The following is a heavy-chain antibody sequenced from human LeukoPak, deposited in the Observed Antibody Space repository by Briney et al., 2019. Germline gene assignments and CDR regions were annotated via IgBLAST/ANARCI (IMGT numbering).Heavy chain of an antibody. J-gene: IGHJ3*01. CDR2: IYYSGST. Sequence: PSETLSLTCTVSGGSISSSSYYWGWIRQPPGKGLEWIGSIYYSGSTYYNPSLKSRVTISVDTSKNQFSLKLSSVTAAGTAVYYCAGITMIVGVPVVWGQGTMVTVSS. D-gene: IGHD3-22*01. CDR1: GGSISSSSYY. CDR3: AGITMIVGVPVV. V-gene: IGHV4-39*01.